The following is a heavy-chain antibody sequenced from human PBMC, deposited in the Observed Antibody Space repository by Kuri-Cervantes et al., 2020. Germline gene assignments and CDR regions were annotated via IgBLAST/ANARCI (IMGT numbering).Heavy chain of an antibody. CDR1: GFTFSSYA. J-gene: IGHJ4*02. D-gene: IGHD3-10*01. V-gene: IGHV3-30-3*01. CDR3: AKEPYYYNLFDY. Sequence: LSLTCAASGFTFSSYAMHWVRQAPGKGLEWVAVISYDGSNKYYADSVKGRFTISRDNSKNTLYLQMNSLRAEDTAVYYCAKEPYYYNLFDYWGQGTLVTVSS. CDR2: ISYDGSNK.